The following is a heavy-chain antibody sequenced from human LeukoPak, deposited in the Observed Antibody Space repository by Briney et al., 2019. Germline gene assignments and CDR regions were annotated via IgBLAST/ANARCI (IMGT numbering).Heavy chain of an antibody. J-gene: IGHJ6*02. Sequence: GGSLRLSCAAPGFTFSSYGMHWVRQAPGKGLEWVAVISYDGSNKYYADSVKGRFTISRDNSKNTLYLQMNSLRAEDTAVYYCAKDWAAAGTGYYYYYYGMDVWGQGTTVTVSS. CDR1: GFTFSSYG. V-gene: IGHV3-30*18. D-gene: IGHD6-13*01. CDR2: ISYDGSNK. CDR3: AKDWAAAGTGYYYYYYGMDV.